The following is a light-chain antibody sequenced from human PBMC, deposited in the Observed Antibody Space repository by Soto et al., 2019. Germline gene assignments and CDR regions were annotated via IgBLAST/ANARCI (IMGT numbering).Light chain of an antibody. CDR2: GAS. V-gene: IGKV3-20*01. CDR3: QQFRSSPLT. Sequence: EIVLTQSPGTLSLSLGERATLSCRASQSISINYLAWYQQKPGQAPRLLIYGASSRASGIPDRFSGSGSGTGFTLTISRVEPEDFAVYYCQQFRSSPLTFGGGTKVEIK. J-gene: IGKJ4*01. CDR1: QSISINY.